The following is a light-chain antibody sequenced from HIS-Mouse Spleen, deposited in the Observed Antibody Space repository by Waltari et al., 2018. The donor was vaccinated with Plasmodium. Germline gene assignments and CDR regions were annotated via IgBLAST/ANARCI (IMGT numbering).Light chain of an antibody. Sequence: SYELTQPPSVSVSPGQPASITCSGDQLRYTYACWYQQKPGQTPVLVIYQDSKGPSGIPGRFSGSNSGNTATLTISGTQAMDEADYYCQAWDSSTVVVGGGTKLTVL. V-gene: IGLV3-1*01. CDR3: QAWDSSTVV. CDR1: QLRYTY. CDR2: QDS. J-gene: IGLJ2*01.